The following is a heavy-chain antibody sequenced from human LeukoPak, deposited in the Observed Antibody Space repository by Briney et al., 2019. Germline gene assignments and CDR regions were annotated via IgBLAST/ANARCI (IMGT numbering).Heavy chain of an antibody. CDR2: IRYDGSNK. CDR1: GFTFSSYG. D-gene: IGHD6-19*01. V-gene: IGHV3-30*02. Sequence: GGSLRLSCAASGFTFSSYGMHWVRQAPGKGLEWVAFIRYDGSNKYYADSVKGRFTISRDNSKNTLYLQMNSLRAEDTAVYYCAKKGNSSGWYVLGVYMDVWGKGTTVTVSS. J-gene: IGHJ6*03. CDR3: AKKGNSSGWYVLGVYMDV.